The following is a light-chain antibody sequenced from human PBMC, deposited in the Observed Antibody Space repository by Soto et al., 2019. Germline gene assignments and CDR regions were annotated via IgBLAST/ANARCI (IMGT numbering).Light chain of an antibody. J-gene: IGKJ4*01. CDR1: QSVSSY. CDR3: QQRRKWPLT. Sequence: EIVLTQSPATLSLSPGERATLSCRASQSVSSYLAWYQQKPGQAPRLLIYDASNRATGIPARFSGSGSGTDATLTISRLEPEEFAGDYCQQRRKWPLTFGGGTKVEIK. CDR2: DAS. V-gene: IGKV3-11*01.